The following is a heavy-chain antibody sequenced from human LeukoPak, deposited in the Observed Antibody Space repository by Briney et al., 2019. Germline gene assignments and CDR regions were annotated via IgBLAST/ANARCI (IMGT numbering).Heavy chain of an antibody. CDR1: GFTFDDYA. CDR2: ISGDGGST. CDR3: AKAAGYNWNYAGDY. J-gene: IGHJ4*02. V-gene: IGHV3-43*02. D-gene: IGHD1-7*01. Sequence: GGSLRLSCAASGFTFDDYAMHWVRQAPGKGLEWVSLISGDGGSTYYADSVKGRFTISRDNSKNSLYPQMNSLRTEDTALYYCAKAAGYNWNYAGDYWGQGTLVTVSS.